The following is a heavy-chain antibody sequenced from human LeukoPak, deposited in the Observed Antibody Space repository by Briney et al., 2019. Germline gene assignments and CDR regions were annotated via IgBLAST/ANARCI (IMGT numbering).Heavy chain of an antibody. V-gene: IGHV3-7*01. J-gene: IGHJ3*02. CDR1: GFTFSSYW. CDR2: IKQDGSEK. Sequence: GGSLRLSCAASGFTFSSYWMSWVRQAPGKGLEWVANIKQDGSEKYYVDSVKGRFTISRDNAKNSLYLQMNSLRAEDTAVYYCAREMNGGNSGSGAFDIWGQGTMVTVSS. CDR3: AREMNGGNSGSGAFDI. D-gene: IGHD4-23*01.